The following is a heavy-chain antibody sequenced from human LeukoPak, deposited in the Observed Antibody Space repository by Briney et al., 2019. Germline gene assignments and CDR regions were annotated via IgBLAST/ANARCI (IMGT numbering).Heavy chain of an antibody. CDR2: IGGTGGST. CDR3: AKVVLGSDLRTNDY. J-gene: IGHJ4*02. Sequence: PGGSLRLSCAASGFTFSSYGMHWVRQAPGKGLEWVSAIGGTGGSTYYADSVKGRFTISRDNSKNTLYLQMNSLRAEDTAVYYCAKVVLGSDLRTNDYWGQGTLVTVSS. CDR1: GFTFSSYG. V-gene: IGHV3-23*01. D-gene: IGHD2-8*01.